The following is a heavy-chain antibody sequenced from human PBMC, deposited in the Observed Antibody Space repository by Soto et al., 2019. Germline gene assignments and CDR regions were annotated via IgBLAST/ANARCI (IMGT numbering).Heavy chain of an antibody. D-gene: IGHD2-2*01. CDR3: ARDRVGYCSSTSCYARGIDYYYYGMDV. Sequence: SVKVSCKASGGTFSSYAISWVRQAPGQGLEWMGGIIPIFGTANYAQKFQGRVTITADESTSTAYMELSSLRSEDTAVYYCARDRVGYCSSTSCYARGIDYYYYGMDVWGQGTTVTVSS. J-gene: IGHJ6*02. CDR1: GGTFSSYA. V-gene: IGHV1-69*13. CDR2: IIPIFGTA.